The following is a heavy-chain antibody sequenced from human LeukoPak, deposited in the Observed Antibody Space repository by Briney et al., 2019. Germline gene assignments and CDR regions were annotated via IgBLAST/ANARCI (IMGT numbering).Heavy chain of an antibody. J-gene: IGHJ4*02. D-gene: IGHD2-15*01. CDR1: GGSISSGDYY. CDR2: IYYSGST. V-gene: IGHV4-30-4*01. Sequence: PSQTLSLTCTVSGGSISSGDYYWSWIRQPPGKGLEWIGYIYYSGSTYYNPSLKSRVTISVDTSKNQFSLKLSSVTAADTAVYYCARVVVVAGTVVFDYWGQGTLVTVSS. CDR3: ARVVVVAGTVVFDY.